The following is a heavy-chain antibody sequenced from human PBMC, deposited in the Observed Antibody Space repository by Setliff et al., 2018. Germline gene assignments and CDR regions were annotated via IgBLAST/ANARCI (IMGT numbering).Heavy chain of an antibody. CDR1: GFTFTNYG. CDR2: IWFDGSQE. Sequence: PGESLKISCAASGFTFTNYGMHWVRQAPGKGLEWVAIIWFDGSQEYYADSVRGRFTISRDASKNTLFLQMNSLRAEDTALYYCVRERAYSGTYFFDYWGRGTMVTVSS. CDR3: VRERAYSGTYFFDY. D-gene: IGHD1-26*01. J-gene: IGHJ4*02. V-gene: IGHV3-33*01.